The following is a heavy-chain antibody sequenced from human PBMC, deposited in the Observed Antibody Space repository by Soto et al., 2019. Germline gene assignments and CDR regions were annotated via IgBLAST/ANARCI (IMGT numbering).Heavy chain of an antibody. CDR2: MNPNSGNT. CDR3: ARVRITMVRGGDYYYGMDV. J-gene: IGHJ6*02. D-gene: IGHD3-10*01. Sequence: ASVKVSCKASGYTFTSYDINWVRQATGQGLEWMGWMNPNSGNTGYAQKFQGRVTMTRNTSISTAYMELSSLRSEDTAVYYCARVRITMVRGGDYYYGMDVWGQGTTVTVSS. V-gene: IGHV1-8*01. CDR1: GYTFTSYD.